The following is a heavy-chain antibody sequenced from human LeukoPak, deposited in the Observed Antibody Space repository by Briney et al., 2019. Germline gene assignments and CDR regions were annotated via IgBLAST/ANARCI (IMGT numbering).Heavy chain of an antibody. CDR1: GYSISSGYY. CDR2: IYHSGST. V-gene: IGHV4-38-2*02. CDR3: ARDLPSWAYYYYYYMDA. D-gene: IGHD3-16*01. J-gene: IGHJ6*03. Sequence: PSETLSLTCTVSGYSISSGYYWGWIRQPPGKGLEWIGSIYHSGSTYYNPSLKSRVTISVDTSKNQFSLKLSSVTAADTAVYYCARDLPSWAYYYYYYMDAWGKGTTVTASS.